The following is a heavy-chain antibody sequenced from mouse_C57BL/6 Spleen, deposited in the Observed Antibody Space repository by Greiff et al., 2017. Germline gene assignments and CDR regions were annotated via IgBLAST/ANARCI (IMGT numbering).Heavy chain of an antibody. D-gene: IGHD1-1*01. Sequence: QVQLQQSDAELVKPGASVKISCKVSGYTFTDHTIHWMKQRPEQGLEWIGYIYPRDGSTKYNEKFKGKATLTVDKSSSTAYMQLNSLTSEDSAVXFCARASYYYGSWVYFDYWGQGTALTVSS. CDR3: ARASYYYGSWVYFDY. CDR2: IYPRDGST. J-gene: IGHJ2*01. CDR1: GYTFTDHT. V-gene: IGHV1-78*01.